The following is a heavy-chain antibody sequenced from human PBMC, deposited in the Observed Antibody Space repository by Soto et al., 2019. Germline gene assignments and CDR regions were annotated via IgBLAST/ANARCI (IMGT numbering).Heavy chain of an antibody. V-gene: IGHV1-69*13. CDR3: ARRSGQGYYDFWSGQTGTFYGMDV. J-gene: IGHJ6*02. D-gene: IGHD3-3*01. CDR1: GGTFSSYA. Sequence: GASVKVSCKASGGTFSSYAISWVRQAPGQGLEWMGGIIPIFGTANYAQKFQGRVTITADESTSTAYMELSSLRSEDTAVYYCARRSGQGYYDFWSGQTGTFYGMDVWGQGTTVTVSS. CDR2: IIPIFGTA.